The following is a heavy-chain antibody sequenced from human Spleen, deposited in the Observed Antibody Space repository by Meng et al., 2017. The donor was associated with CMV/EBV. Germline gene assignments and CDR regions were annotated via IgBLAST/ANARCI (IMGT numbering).Heavy chain of an antibody. D-gene: IGHD1/OR15-1a*01. Sequence: ASGYSFTSYGITWVRQAPGQGLEWVGWISANNSRTNYVEKVRGRVTMTTDTSTTTAYMELRSLTSDDTAVYYCARDEQRLAPGFDYWGQGTLVTVSS. V-gene: IGHV1-18*01. CDR2: ISANNSRT. CDR1: GYSFTSYG. J-gene: IGHJ4*02. CDR3: ARDEQRLAPGFDY.